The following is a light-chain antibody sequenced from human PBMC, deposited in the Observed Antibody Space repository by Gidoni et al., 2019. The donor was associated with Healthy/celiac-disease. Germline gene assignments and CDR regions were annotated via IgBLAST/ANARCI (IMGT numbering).Light chain of an antibody. J-gene: IGKJ4*01. CDR1: QGISSY. CDR3: QQYYSYPALT. CDR2: AAS. V-gene: IGKV1-8*01. Sequence: AIRMTQSPSSFSASTGDRVTINCRASQGISSYLAWYQQKPGKAPKLLIYAASTLQSGVPSRFSGSGSGTDFTLTISCLQSEDFATYYCQQYYSYPALTFGGGTKVEIK.